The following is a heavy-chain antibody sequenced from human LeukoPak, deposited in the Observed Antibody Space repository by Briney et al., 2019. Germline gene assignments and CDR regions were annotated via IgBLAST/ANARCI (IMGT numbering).Heavy chain of an antibody. CDR1: EFSVGSNY. Sequence: GGSLRLSCAASEFSVGSNYMTWVRQAPGKGLEWVAFIRYDGSNKYYADSVKGRFTISRDNSKNTLYLQMNSLRAEDTAVYYCAKGPRYNILTGYYKSHFFDYWGQGTLVTVSS. CDR3: AKGPRYNILTGYYKSHFFDY. J-gene: IGHJ4*02. V-gene: IGHV3-30*02. D-gene: IGHD3-9*01. CDR2: IRYDGSNK.